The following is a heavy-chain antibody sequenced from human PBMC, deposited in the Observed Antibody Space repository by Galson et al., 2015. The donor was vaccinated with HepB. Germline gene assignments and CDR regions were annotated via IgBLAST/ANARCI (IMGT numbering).Heavy chain of an antibody. CDR1: GFTFSTYS. CDR3: ARVYYYDYSGYLY. V-gene: IGHV3-21*01. Sequence: SLRLSCAASGFTFSTYSMNWVRQAPGKGLEWVSSISSSSTYIFYADSVKGRFTISRDNAKNSLYLQMNSLRAEDTAVYYCARVYYYDYSGYLYWGQGTLVTVSS. CDR2: ISSSSTYI. D-gene: IGHD3-22*01. J-gene: IGHJ4*02.